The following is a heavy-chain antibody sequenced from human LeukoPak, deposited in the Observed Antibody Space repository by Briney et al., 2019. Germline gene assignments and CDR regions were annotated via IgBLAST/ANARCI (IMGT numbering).Heavy chain of an antibody. V-gene: IGHV3-23*01. Sequence: PGGSLRLSCAASGFTSNTYAMSWVRQAPGKGLEWVSAISGSGANTYYADSVKGRFTISRDNSKSTLYLQMNSLRAEDTAVYHCAKALAYCGGDCYDSLYPFDFRGQGTLVTVSS. D-gene: IGHD2-21*01. CDR2: ISGSGANT. CDR1: GFTSNTYA. CDR3: AKALAYCGGDCYDSLYPFDF. J-gene: IGHJ4*02.